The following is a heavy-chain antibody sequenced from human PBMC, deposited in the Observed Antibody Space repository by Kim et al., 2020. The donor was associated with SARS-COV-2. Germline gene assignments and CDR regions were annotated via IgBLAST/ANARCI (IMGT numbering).Heavy chain of an antibody. D-gene: IGHD3-10*01. V-gene: IGHV3-30*18. CDR3: AKDELVRGIMTRFDY. CDR1: GFTFSSYG. J-gene: IGHJ4*01. CDR2: ISYDGSNK. Sequence: GGSLRLSCAASGFTFSSYGIHWVRQAPGKGLEWAAGISYDGSNKYYADSVKGRFTISRDDSKNTLYLQVNSLRAEDTAGYYCAKDELVRGIMTRFDYWG.